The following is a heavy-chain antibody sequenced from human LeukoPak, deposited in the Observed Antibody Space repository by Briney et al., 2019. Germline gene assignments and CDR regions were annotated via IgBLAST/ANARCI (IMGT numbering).Heavy chain of an antibody. V-gene: IGHV3-30*01. D-gene: IGHD2-2*02. CDR3: ARDGVGYCSSTSCYTNWFDP. Sequence: GGSLRLSCAASGFTFSSYAMHWVRQAPGKGLECVAVISYDGSNKYYADSVKGRFTISRDNSKNTLYLQMNSLRAEDTAVYYCARDGVGYCSSTSCYTNWFDPWGQGTLVTVSS. CDR1: GFTFSSYA. J-gene: IGHJ5*02. CDR2: ISYDGSNK.